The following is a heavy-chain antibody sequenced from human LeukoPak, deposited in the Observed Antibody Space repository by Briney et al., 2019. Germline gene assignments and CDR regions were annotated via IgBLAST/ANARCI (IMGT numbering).Heavy chain of an antibody. D-gene: IGHD1-26*01. CDR3: ARFGYGGSYVSQDY. J-gene: IGHJ4*02. CDR1: GFTFSSYE. CDR2: ISSSGSTI. V-gene: IGHV3-48*03. Sequence: PGGSLRLSCAASGFTFSSYEMNWVRQAPGKGLEWVSYISSSGSTIYYADSVKGRFTISRDNAKNSLYLQMNSLRAEDTAVYYCARFGYGGSYVSQDYWGQGTLVTVSS.